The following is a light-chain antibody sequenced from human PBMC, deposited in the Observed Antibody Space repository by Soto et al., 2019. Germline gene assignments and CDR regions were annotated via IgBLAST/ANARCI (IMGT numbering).Light chain of an antibody. CDR3: QSYDSSLSGIV. J-gene: IGLJ1*01. V-gene: IGLV1-40*01. Sequence: QSALTQPPSVSGAPGQGVTISCTGSSSNIGAGYDVHWYQQLPGTAPKLLIYTNSNRPSGVPDRISGSKSGTSASLAITGLQAEDEADYYCQSYDSSLSGIVFGTGTKVTVL. CDR1: SSNIGAGYD. CDR2: TNS.